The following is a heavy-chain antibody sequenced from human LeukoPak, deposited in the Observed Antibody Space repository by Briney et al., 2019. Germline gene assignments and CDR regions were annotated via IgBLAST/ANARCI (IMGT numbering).Heavy chain of an antibody. Sequence: PGGSLRLSCAASGFTFSSYAMSWVRQPPGKGLEWIGEIYHSGSTNYNPSLKSRVTISVDKSKNQFSLKLSSVTAADTAVYYCARVWYSSGWPYYFDYWGQGTLVTVSS. J-gene: IGHJ4*02. V-gene: IGHV4-4*02. CDR2: IYHSGST. CDR1: GFTFSSYAM. CDR3: ARVWYSSGWPYYFDY. D-gene: IGHD6-19*01.